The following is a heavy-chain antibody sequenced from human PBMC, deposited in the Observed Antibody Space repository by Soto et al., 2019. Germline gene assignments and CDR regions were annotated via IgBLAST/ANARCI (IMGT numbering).Heavy chain of an antibody. CDR1: GGSISTGGYY. D-gene: IGHD4-17*01. J-gene: IGHJ2*01. CDR2: IYYSGST. CDR3: RDLHSFPTRRSSDL. Sequence: SETLSLTCTVSGGSISTGGYYWTWIRQHPGKGLEWIGYIYYSGSTYYNPSLKSRVTISVDTSKNQFSLKLSSVTVSDTADCDYRDLHSFPTRRSSDL. V-gene: IGHV4-31*03.